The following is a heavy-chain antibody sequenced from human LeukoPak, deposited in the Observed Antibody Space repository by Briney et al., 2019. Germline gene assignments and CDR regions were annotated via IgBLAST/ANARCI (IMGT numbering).Heavy chain of an antibody. CDR1: GFIFTNYW. D-gene: IGHD2-15*01. J-gene: IGHJ5*02. Sequence: GGSLRLSCAASGFIFTNYWMSWVRQAPGKGPEWVANIKQDESKTYYVDSVKGRFTISRDNAKNSLYLQMNSLRAEDTAVYYGARDASLYCSGDSCYWAFDRWGQGTLVTVSS. V-gene: IGHV3-7*01. CDR2: IKQDESKT. CDR3: ARDASLYCSGDSCYWAFDR.